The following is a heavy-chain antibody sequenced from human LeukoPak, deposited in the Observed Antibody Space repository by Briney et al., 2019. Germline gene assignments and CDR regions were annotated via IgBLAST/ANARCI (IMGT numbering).Heavy chain of an antibody. J-gene: IGHJ4*02. CDR1: GGSISSYY. D-gene: IGHD6-6*01. Sequence: PSETLSLTCTVSGGSISSYYWSWIRQPPGKGLEWIGYIYYSGSTNYNPSLKSRVTISVDTSKNQFSLKLSSVTAADTAVYYCARGDSSSSLFFDYWGQGTLVTVSS. CDR3: ARGDSSSSLFFDY. V-gene: IGHV4-59*01. CDR2: IYYSGST.